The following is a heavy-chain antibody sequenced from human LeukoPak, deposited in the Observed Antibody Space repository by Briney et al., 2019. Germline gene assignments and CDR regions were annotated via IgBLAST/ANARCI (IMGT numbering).Heavy chain of an antibody. J-gene: IGHJ4*02. V-gene: IGHV3-74*03. D-gene: IGHD3-10*01. CDR2: INSDGGNT. CDR1: GFTFSSYR. CDR3: ARAAEYGSGSYYRPYFDY. Sequence: GGSLRLSCAVSGFTFSSYRMHWVRQAPGKGLVWVSRINSDGGNTKYADSVKGRFTISRDNAKNTLYLQMNSLRAEDTAVYYCARAAEYGSGSYYRPYFDYWGQGTLVTVSS.